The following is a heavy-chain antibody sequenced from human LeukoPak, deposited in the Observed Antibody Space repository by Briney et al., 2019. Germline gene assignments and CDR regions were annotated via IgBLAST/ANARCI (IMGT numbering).Heavy chain of an antibody. Sequence: GGSLRLSCAASGFTFSSYAMNWVRQAPGKGLEWVSGISGSGGGTYYADSVKGRFTISRDNSKNTLYLRMNSLRAEDTAAYYCAKAVSGSYYQYYFDYWGQGTLVTVSS. V-gene: IGHV3-23*01. D-gene: IGHD1-26*01. J-gene: IGHJ4*02. CDR2: ISGSGGGT. CDR3: AKAVSGSYYQYYFDY. CDR1: GFTFSSYA.